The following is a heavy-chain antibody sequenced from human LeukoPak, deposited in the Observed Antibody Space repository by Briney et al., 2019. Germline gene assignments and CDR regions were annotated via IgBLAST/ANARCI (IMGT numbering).Heavy chain of an antibody. CDR3: ARGGDPDKGYYYGMDV. CDR2: ITGNGGTT. D-gene: IGHD3-16*01. J-gene: IGHJ6*02. Sequence: GGSLRLSCVASGFSLSIYPMHWVRQAPGKGLEYVSAITGNGGTTYYANSVKGRFTISRDNSKNTLYLQMGSLRPEDTAVYYCARGGDPDKGYYYGMDVWGQGTTVTVSS. V-gene: IGHV3-64*01. CDR1: GFSLSIYP.